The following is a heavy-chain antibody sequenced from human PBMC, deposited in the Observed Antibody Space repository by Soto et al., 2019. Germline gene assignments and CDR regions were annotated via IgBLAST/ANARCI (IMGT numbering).Heavy chain of an antibody. V-gene: IGHV3-23*01. Sequence: EVQLLESGGGLVQPGGSLRLSCAASGFTFSSYAMSWVRQAPGKGLEWVSAISGSGGSTYYADSVKGRFTISRDNSKNTLYLQMNSLRAEDTXXXXXXXXXXVPAAEGPFDYWGQGTLXXXSS. CDR3: XXXXXVPAAEGPFDY. D-gene: IGHD2-2*01. CDR1: GFTFSSYA. CDR2: ISGSGGST. J-gene: IGHJ4*02.